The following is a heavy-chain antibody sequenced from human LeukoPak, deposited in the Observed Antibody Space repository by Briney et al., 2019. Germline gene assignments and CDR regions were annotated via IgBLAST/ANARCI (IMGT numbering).Heavy chain of an antibody. D-gene: IGHD6-19*01. CDR2: INPNVGST. V-gene: IGHV1-46*01. CDR3: ARDGRRITVAGTGDN. J-gene: IGHJ4*02. Sequence: ASVKVSCKASGYTFTSYYVHWVRQAPGQGLEWLGIINPNVGSTNYAQKFQGRVTLTSDTSTSTVCMELSSLRSDDTAVYYCARDGRRITVAGTGDNWGQGTLVTVSS. CDR1: GYTFTSYY.